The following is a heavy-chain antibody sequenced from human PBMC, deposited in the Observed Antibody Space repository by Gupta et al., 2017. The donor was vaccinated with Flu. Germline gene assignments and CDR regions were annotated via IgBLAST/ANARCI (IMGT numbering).Heavy chain of an antibody. D-gene: IGHD2-15*01. CDR2: IWYDENYK. J-gene: IGHJ4*02. Sequence: VTLVESGGTEVQPGGSLRLSCSTSGFPFSSNGMNWVRQAPGKGLEWVAVIWYDENYKYYAESLKGRFTISRDNSKDTVYLQINSLRAEDTGLYYCAKSLYCAGGGCYSPADHWGQGTQVTVTS. CDR1: GFPFSSNG. CDR3: AKSLYCAGGGCYSPADH. V-gene: IGHV3-33*03.